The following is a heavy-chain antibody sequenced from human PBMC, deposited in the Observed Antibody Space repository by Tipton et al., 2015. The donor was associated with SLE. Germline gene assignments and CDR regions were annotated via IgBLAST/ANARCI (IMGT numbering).Heavy chain of an antibody. CDR2: IYTSGST. Sequence: TLSLTCTVSGDSFKSGSYYWRWIRQPAGKGLEWIGRIYTSGSTNYNPSLKSRVTISVDTSKNHFSLTLSSVTAADMAIYYCARRGIYGSGSYYPPFDYWGQGTLVIASS. D-gene: IGHD3-10*01. V-gene: IGHV4-61*02. CDR3: ARRGIYGSGSYYPPFDY. CDR1: GDSFKSGSYY. J-gene: IGHJ4*02.